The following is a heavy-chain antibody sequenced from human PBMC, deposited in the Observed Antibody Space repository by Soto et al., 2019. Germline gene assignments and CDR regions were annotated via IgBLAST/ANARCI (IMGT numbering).Heavy chain of an antibody. CDR1: GGSISSYY. V-gene: IGHV4-59*01. Sequence: SSETLSLTCTVSGGSISSYYWSWIRQPPGKGLEWIGYIYYSGSTNYNPSLKSRVTISVDTSKNQFSLKLSSVTAADTAVYYCARGLISQPLYCSSTSCYGGKYNWFDPWGQGTLVTVSS. CDR3: ARGLISQPLYCSSTSCYGGKYNWFDP. CDR2: IYYSGST. D-gene: IGHD2-2*01. J-gene: IGHJ5*02.